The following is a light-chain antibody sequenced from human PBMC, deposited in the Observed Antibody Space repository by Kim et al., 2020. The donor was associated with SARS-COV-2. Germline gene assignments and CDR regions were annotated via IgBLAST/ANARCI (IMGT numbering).Light chain of an antibody. V-gene: IGLV2-8*01. Sequence: QSALTQPPSASGSPGQSVTISCTGTSSNVGNYNFVSWYQQHPGKAPKLMIYEVSKRPSGVPDRFSRSKSGNTASLTVSGLQTEDEANYYCSSYAGSNNVVFGGGTQLTVL. CDR2: EVS. J-gene: IGLJ3*02. CDR3: SSYAGSNNVV. CDR1: SSNVGNYNF.